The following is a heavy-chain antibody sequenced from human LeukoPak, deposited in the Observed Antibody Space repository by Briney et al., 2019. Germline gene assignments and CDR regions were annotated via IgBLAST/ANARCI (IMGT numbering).Heavy chain of an antibody. V-gene: IGHV4-39*02. Sequence: SETLSLTCTVSGGSISSSSYYWCWIRQPPGKGLEWIGSIYYSGSTYYNPSLKSRVTISVDTSKNQFSLKLSSVTAADTAVYYCARDRGEQLEGAFDIWGQGTMVTVSS. CDR3: ARDRGEQLEGAFDI. CDR2: IYYSGST. D-gene: IGHD6-6*01. CDR1: GGSISSSSYY. J-gene: IGHJ3*02.